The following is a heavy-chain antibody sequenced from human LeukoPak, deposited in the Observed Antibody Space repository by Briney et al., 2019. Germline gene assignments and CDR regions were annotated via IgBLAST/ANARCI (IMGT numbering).Heavy chain of an antibody. J-gene: IGHJ3*02. Sequence: PGGSLRLSCAASGFTFSSYAMSWVRQAPGKGLEWVSAISGSGGSTYYADSVKGRFTISRDNSKNTLYLQMNSLRAEDTAVYYCAKGLGYSYGYGFFHDAFDIWGQGTMVTVSS. V-gene: IGHV3-23*01. CDR3: AKGLGYSYGYGFFHDAFDI. CDR2: ISGSGGST. CDR1: GFTFSSYA. D-gene: IGHD5-18*01.